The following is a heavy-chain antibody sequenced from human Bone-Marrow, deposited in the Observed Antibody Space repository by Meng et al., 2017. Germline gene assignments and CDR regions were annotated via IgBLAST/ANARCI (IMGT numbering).Heavy chain of an antibody. CDR1: GGSISSGGYY. CDR3: AREASPEYYFDY. V-gene: IGHV4-31*01. CDR2: IYYSGST. J-gene: IGHJ4*02. Sequence: QVSLPDAGPAQVTPAQTLSLTCTVSGGSISSGGYYWSWIRQHPGKGLEWIGDIYYSGSTYYNPSLKSLVTISVDTSKNQFSLKLSSVTAADTAVYYCAREASPEYYFDYWGQGTLVTVSS. D-gene: IGHD1-14*01.